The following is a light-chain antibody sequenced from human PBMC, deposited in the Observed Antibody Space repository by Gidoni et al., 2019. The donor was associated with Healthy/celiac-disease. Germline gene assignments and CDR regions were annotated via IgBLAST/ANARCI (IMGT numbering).Light chain of an antibody. CDR3: QQRSNLRRT. Sequence: EIVLTQSPATLSSSPGERATLSCRASQSVSSYLAWYQQKPGQAPRLLIYDASNRATGIPARFSGSGSGTDFTLTISSLEPEDFAVYYCQQRSNLRRTFGQGTKVEIK. J-gene: IGKJ1*01. CDR1: QSVSSY. V-gene: IGKV3-11*01. CDR2: DAS.